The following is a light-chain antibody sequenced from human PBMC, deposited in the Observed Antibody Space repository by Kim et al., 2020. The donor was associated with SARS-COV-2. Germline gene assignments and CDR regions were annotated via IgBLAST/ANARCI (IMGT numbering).Light chain of an antibody. CDR3: LQHNTYPRT. Sequence: DIQMTQSPSSLSASVGDRVIITCRASQGIRLDLAWYQQKPGKAPKRLIYGASSMQSGVPSRFSGSGSGTEFTLTISNLQPEDFATYYCLQHNTYPRTFGQGTKVDIK. J-gene: IGKJ1*01. CDR1: QGIRLD. CDR2: GAS. V-gene: IGKV1-17*02.